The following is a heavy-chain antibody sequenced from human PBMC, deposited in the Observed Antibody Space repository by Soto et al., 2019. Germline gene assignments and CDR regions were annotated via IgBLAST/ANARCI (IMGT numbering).Heavy chain of an antibody. V-gene: IGHV1-69*08. J-gene: IGHJ4*02. CDR3: ARDQVGASSFDY. D-gene: IGHD1-26*01. CDR1: GGTFSNSP. Sequence: QVQLVQSGAELRKPGSAVKLSCKASGGTFSNSPISWVRQIPGQGPEWMGRIIPSPARTIYSRKFRGRVNLTADKSTQTVYMTLSSLTTEDSGVYYCARDQVGASSFDYWGQGTRVTVSS. CDR2: IIPSPART.